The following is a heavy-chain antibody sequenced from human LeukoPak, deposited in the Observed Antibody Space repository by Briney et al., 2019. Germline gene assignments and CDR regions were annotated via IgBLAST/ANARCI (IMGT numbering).Heavy chain of an antibody. CDR3: ARDGYLAPVIAFLDY. D-gene: IGHD2-2*03. CDR1: GFTFSSYW. CDR2: LKGDGSRA. Sequence: GGSLRLSCAASGFTFSSYWMHWVRQSPGKGLEWVGQLKGDGSRANYADSVRGRFTISRDNAKNTVYLQLNSLRAEDTAVYYCARDGYLAPVIAFLDYRGQGTPVTVSS. V-gene: IGHV3-74*01. J-gene: IGHJ4*02.